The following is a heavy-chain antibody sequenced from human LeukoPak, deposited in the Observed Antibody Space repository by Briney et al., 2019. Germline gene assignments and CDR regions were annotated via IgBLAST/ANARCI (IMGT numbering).Heavy chain of an antibody. D-gene: IGHD3-3*01. CDR3: ARHQTIFGARFDP. CDR2: INYSGGT. Sequence: SETLSLTCTVSGGSISSTNYYWGWVRQPPGKGLEWIGNINYSGGTYYSPSLKSRVTISVGTSKNQISLRLSSVTAADTAVYYCARHQTIFGARFDPWGQGTLVTVSS. CDR1: GGSISSTNYY. V-gene: IGHV4-39*01. J-gene: IGHJ5*02.